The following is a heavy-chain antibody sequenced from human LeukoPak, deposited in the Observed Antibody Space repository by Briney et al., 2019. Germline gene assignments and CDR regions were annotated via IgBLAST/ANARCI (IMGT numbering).Heavy chain of an antibody. Sequence: ASVKVSCKASGYTFTSYYMHWVRQAPGQGLEWMGIINPSGGSTSYAQTFQGRVTMTRDTSTSTVYMELSSLRSEDTAVYYCARDHEYYYGSGSYYPGGCDYWGQGTLVTVSS. J-gene: IGHJ4*02. CDR1: GYTFTSYY. CDR2: INPSGGST. CDR3: ARDHEYYYGSGSYYPGGCDY. D-gene: IGHD3-10*01. V-gene: IGHV1-46*01.